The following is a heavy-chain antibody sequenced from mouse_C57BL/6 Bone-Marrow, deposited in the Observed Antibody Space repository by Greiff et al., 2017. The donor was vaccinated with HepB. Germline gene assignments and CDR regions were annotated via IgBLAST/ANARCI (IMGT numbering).Heavy chain of an antibody. Sequence: VKLQESGAELARPGASVKLSCKASGYTFTSYGISWVKQRTGQGLEWIGEIYPRSGNTYYNEKFKGKATLTADKSSSTAYMELRSLTSEDSAVYFCARDYYGRRNFDYWGQGTTLTVSS. J-gene: IGHJ2*01. CDR3: ARDYYGRRNFDY. CDR2: IYPRSGNT. V-gene: IGHV1-81*01. D-gene: IGHD1-1*01. CDR1: GYTFTSYG.